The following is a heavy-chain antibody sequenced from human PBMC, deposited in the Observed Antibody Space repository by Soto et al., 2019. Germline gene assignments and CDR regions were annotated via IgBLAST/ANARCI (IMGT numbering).Heavy chain of an antibody. CDR3: ARDSRVRYGYSYYFDY. Sequence: SQTLSLTCAISGDSVSSNSAAWNWIRQSPSRGLEWLGRTYYRSKWYNDYAVSVKSRITINPGTSKNQFSLQLNSVTPEDTAVYYCARDSRVRYGYSYYFDYWGQGTLVTVSS. CDR2: TYYRSKWYN. CDR1: GDSVSSNSAA. J-gene: IGHJ4*02. D-gene: IGHD5-18*01. V-gene: IGHV6-1*01.